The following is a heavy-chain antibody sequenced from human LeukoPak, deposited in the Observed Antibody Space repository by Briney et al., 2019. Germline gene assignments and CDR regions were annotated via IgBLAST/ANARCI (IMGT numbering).Heavy chain of an antibody. CDR1: GGSISSSSYY. V-gene: IGHV4-39*01. CDR2: IYYSGST. J-gene: IGHJ4*02. Sequence: SETLSLTCTVSGGSISSSSYYWGWIRQPPGKGLEWIGSIYYSGSTYYNPSLKSRVTISVDTSKNQFSLKLSSVTAADTAVYYCARHRSFYYDSSGYYHYFDYWGQGTLVTVSS. CDR3: ARHRSFYYDSSGYYHYFDY. D-gene: IGHD3-22*01.